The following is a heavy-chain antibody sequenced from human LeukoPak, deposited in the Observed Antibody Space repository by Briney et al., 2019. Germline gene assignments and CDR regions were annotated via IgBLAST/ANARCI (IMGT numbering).Heavy chain of an antibody. Sequence: PGGSLRLSCAASELIFSNCWMSWVRQAPGKGPEWVANIKPGGSEKFYVDSVKGRFTISSDNAKNSLYLQMDSLRGKDTAVYYCARHHAGYFDYWGQGTLVTVSS. V-gene: IGHV3-7*04. CDR3: ARHHAGYFDY. CDR1: ELIFSNCW. J-gene: IGHJ4*02. D-gene: IGHD6-13*01. CDR2: IKPGGSEK.